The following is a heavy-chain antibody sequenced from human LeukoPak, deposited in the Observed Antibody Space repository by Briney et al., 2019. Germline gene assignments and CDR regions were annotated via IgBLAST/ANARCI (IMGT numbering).Heavy chain of an antibody. CDR1: GGSITSYY. CDR2: IYNSGST. J-gene: IGHJ3*02. D-gene: IGHD3-10*01. CDR3: AEGAVLLWFGELIPPWGLDAFDI. Sequence: PSETLSLTCTVSGGSITSYYWSWIRQPPGKGLEWIGYIYNSGSTNYNPSLKSRITMSVDTSKNQFYLKLSSVTAADTAVYYCAEGAVLLWFGELIPPWGLDAFDIWGQGTMVTVSS. V-gene: IGHV4-59*12.